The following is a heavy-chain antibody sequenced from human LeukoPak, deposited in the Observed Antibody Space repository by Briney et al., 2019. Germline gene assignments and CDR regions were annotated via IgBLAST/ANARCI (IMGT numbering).Heavy chain of an antibody. CDR2: ISSSSSYI. D-gene: IGHD1-7*01. J-gene: IGHJ4*02. CDR3: ARDTRDITGTLDFDY. Sequence: GGSLRLSCAASGFTFSSYSMNWVRQAPGKGLEWVSSISSSSSYIYYADSVKGRFTISRDNAKNSLYLQMNSLRAEDTAVYYCARDTRDITGTLDFDYWGQGTLVTVSS. V-gene: IGHV3-21*01. CDR1: GFTFSSYS.